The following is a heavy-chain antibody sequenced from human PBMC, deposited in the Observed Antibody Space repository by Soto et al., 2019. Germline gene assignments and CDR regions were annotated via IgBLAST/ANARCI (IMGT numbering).Heavy chain of an antibody. CDR2: IYYSGST. J-gene: IGHJ5*02. CDR1: GGSVSSGSYY. V-gene: IGHV4-61*01. D-gene: IGHD3-22*01. CDR3: ARVEYYYDSSALTWFDP. Sequence: SETLSLTCTVSGGSVSSGSYYWSWIRQPPGKGLEWIGYIYYSGSTNYNPSLKSRVTISVDTSKNQFSPKLSSATAADTAVYYCARVEYYYDSSALTWFDPLGQGTLVTVSS.